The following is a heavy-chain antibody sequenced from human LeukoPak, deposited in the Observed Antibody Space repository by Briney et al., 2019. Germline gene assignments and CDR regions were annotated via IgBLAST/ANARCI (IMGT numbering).Heavy chain of an antibody. D-gene: IGHD3-3*01. Sequence: ASVKVSCKASGYTFTSYGISWVRQAPGQGLEWMGWISAYNGNTNYAQKLQGRVTMTTDTSTSTAYMELRSLRSDDTAVYYCARAGDNFWSGYYLDYWGQGTLVTVSS. J-gene: IGHJ4*02. V-gene: IGHV1-18*01. CDR1: GYTFTSYG. CDR2: ISAYNGNT. CDR3: ARAGDNFWSGYYLDY.